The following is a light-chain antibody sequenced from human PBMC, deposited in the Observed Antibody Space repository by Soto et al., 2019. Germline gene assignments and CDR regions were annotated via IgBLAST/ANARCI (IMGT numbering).Light chain of an antibody. Sequence: EIVLTQSPGTLSLSPGERATLSCRASQTVLNNYLTWYQQKPGQAPRRLIFGASIRATGIPDRFSGSGSGTDFTLTISSLQSEDFAVYYCQQYNNWPTFGQGTKVDIK. V-gene: IGKV3D-15*01. J-gene: IGKJ1*01. CDR1: QTVLNN. CDR2: GAS. CDR3: QQYNNWPT.